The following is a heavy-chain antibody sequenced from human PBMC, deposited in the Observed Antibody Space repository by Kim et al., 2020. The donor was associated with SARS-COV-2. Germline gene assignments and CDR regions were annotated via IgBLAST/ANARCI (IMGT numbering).Heavy chain of an antibody. V-gene: IGHV4-31*03. CDR3: ARAHPPRGLVVVASYAFDI. D-gene: IGHD2-15*01. J-gene: IGHJ3*02. CDR1: GGSISSGGYY. Sequence: SETLSLTCTVSGGSISSGGYYWSWIRQHPGKGLEWIGYIYYSGSTYYNPSLKSRVTISVDTSKNQFSLKLSSVTAADTAVYYCARAHPPRGLVVVASYAFDIWGQGTMVTVS. CDR2: IYYSGST.